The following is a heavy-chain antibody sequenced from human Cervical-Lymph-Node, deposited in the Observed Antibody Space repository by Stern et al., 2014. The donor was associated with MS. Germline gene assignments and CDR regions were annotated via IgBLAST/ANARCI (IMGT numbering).Heavy chain of an antibody. Sequence: QLQLQESGPGLVKPSETLSLTCTVSGGSISSSSYYWGWIRQPPGKGLEWIGSIYYSGSTYSNPSLKGRVTLSVDTSETPFSLKRSSVTAADTAVYYCASPQKYGHLGYWGQGTLVTVSS. CDR2: IYYSGST. D-gene: IGHD7-27*01. CDR1: GGSISSSSYY. J-gene: IGHJ4*02. CDR3: ASPQKYGHLGY. V-gene: IGHV4-39*01.